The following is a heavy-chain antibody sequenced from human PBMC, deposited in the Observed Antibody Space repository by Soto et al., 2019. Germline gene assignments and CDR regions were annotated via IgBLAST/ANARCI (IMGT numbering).Heavy chain of an antibody. CDR3: ARGNSPVNVH. V-gene: IGHV3-48*03. J-gene: IGHJ4*02. CDR2: ITSTGGTR. Sequence: PXGSLKLSCAASGFTFSNYEMNWVRQAPGKGLEWISYITSTGGTRYYADSVKGRFTISRDNAKNSLYLQMNSLRAEDTAVYYCARGNSPVNVHWGQGTLVTVSS. D-gene: IGHD3-16*02. CDR1: GFTFSNYE.